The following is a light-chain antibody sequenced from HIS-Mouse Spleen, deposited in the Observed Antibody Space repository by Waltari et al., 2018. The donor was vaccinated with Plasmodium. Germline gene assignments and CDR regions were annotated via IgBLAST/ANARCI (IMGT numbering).Light chain of an antibody. CDR1: ALPKKY. CDR3: YSTDSSGNHRV. Sequence: SYELTQPPSVSVSPGQTARITCSGDALPKKYASWYQQKSGQAPVLVIYEDSKLPSGIPERFSGSSSGTMATLTISGAQVEDEADYYCYSTDSSGNHRVFGGGTKLTVL. V-gene: IGLV3-10*01. J-gene: IGLJ3*02. CDR2: EDS.